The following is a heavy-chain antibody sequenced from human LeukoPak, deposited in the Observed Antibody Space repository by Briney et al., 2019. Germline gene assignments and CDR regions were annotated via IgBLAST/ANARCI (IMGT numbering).Heavy chain of an antibody. CDR1: GFTFSSYW. V-gene: IGHV3-7*01. D-gene: IGHD2-2*01. J-gene: IGHJ4*02. CDR3: ARRYCSSTSCLKTLDY. CDR2: IKQDGSEK. Sequence: GGSLRLSCAASGFTFSSYWMSWVRQAPGKGLGWVANIKQDGSEKYYVDSVKGRFAISRDNAKNSLFLQMNSLIAEDTAVYYCARRYCSSTSCLKTLDYWGQGTLVTVSS.